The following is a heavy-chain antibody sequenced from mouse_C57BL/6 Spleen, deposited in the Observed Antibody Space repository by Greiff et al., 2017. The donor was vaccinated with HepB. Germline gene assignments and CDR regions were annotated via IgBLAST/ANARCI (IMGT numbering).Heavy chain of an antibody. CDR1: GYTFTSYW. V-gene: IGHV1-64*01. CDR3: AREGITTVVAPGY. D-gene: IGHD1-1*01. CDR2: IHPNSGST. Sequence: QVQLQQSGAELVKPGASVKLSCKASGYTFTSYWMHWVKQRPGQGLEWIGMIHPNSGSTNYNEKFKSKATLTVDKSSSTAYMQLSSLTSEDSAVYYCAREGITTVVAPGYWGQGTTLTVSS. J-gene: IGHJ2*01.